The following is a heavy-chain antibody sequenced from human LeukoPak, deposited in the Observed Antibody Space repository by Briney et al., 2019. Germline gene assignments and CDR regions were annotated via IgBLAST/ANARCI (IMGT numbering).Heavy chain of an antibody. V-gene: IGHV4-39*01. CDR3: ARRPKQPGFWSGYVDY. D-gene: IGHD3-3*01. CDR1: GGSIRSSSHN. CDR2: IFYSGST. J-gene: IGHJ4*02. Sequence: PSETLSLTCTVSGGSIRSSSHNWDWIRQPPGKGLEYIGSIFYSGSTYYNPSLTSRVTISVDTSKNQFSLKLSSVTAADTAVYYCARRPKQPGFWSGYVDYWGQGILVTVPP.